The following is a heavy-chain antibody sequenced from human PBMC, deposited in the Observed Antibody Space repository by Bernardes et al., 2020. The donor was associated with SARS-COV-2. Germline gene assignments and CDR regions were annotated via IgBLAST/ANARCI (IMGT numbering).Heavy chain of an antibody. CDR3: ARLSRIAARPFGWYYYYMDV. CDR1: GGSFSGYY. Sequence: SETLSLTCAVYGGSFSGYYWSWIRQPPGKGLEWIGEINHSGSTNYNPSLKSRVTISVDTSKNQFSLKLSSVTAADTAVYYCARLSRIAARPFGWYYYYMDVWGKGTTVTVSS. CDR2: INHSGST. D-gene: IGHD6-6*01. V-gene: IGHV4-34*01. J-gene: IGHJ6*03.